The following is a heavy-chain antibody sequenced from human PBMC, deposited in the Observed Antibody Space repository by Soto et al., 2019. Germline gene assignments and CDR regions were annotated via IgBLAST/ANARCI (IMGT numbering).Heavy chain of an antibody. CDR2: ISHRGSA. J-gene: IGHJ4*02. CDR1: GGAINISSYN. D-gene: IGHD4-17*01. Sequence: SETLSLTCIVSGGAINISSYNLGWIRQPPGKGLEWIGSISHRGSAYYNPSLKSRITISIDTSKNHFSLEVRSVKAADTDVYYCVRRADYPQFVQRFDYWGQGTLVTVSS. CDR3: VRRADYPQFVQRFDY. V-gene: IGHV4-39*02.